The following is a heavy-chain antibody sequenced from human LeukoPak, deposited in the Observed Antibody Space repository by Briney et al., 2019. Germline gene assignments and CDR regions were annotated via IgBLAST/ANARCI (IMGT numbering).Heavy chain of an antibody. Sequence: GGSLRLSCAASGFTFSDYCMSWIRQAPGKGLELVSYISGSGSTIYYADSVKGRFTVSRDNAKNSLYLQMNSLRAEDTAVYYCARKVAGGSWGQGTLVTVSS. CDR1: GFTFSDYC. CDR2: ISGSGSTI. CDR3: ARKVAGGS. J-gene: IGHJ5*02. V-gene: IGHV3-11*01. D-gene: IGHD1-1*01.